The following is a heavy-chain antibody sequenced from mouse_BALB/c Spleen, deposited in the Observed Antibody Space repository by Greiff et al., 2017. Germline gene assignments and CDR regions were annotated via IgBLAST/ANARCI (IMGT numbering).Heavy chain of an antibody. V-gene: IGHV5-4*02. J-gene: IGHJ3*01. CDR1: GFTFSDYY. D-gene: IGHD1-1*01. CDR2: ISDGGSYT. CDR3: ARDHYGSSYTTRFAY. Sequence: EVQLVESGGGLVKPGGSLKLSCAASGFTFSDYYMYWVRQTPEKRLEWVATISDGGSYTYYPDSVKGRFTISRDNAKNNLYLQMSSLKSEDTAMYYCARDHYGSSYTTRFAYWGQGTLVTVSA.